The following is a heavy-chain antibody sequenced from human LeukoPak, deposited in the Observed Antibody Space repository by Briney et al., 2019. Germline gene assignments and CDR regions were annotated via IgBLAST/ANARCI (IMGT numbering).Heavy chain of an antibody. V-gene: IGHV3-48*02. J-gene: IGHJ4*02. D-gene: IGHD2-15*01. CDR2: ITASGTAM. Sequence: GGSLRLSCAASGFTFSSYSMNWVRQAPGKGLEWVSHITASGTAMFYADSVKGRFTISRDNAKNSLYLQMNSLRDEDTAVYYCARDQRKTWSLDYWGQGTLVTVSS. CDR3: ARDQRKTWSLDY. CDR1: GFTFSSYS.